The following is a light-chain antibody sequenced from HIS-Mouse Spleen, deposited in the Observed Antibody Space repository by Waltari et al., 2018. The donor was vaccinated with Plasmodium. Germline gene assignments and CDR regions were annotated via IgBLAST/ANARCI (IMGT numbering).Light chain of an antibody. CDR1: SSNIGSNY. J-gene: IGLJ3*02. V-gene: IGLV1-47*01. Sequence: QSVLTQPPSASGTPGQRVTISCSGSSSNIGSNYVYWYQQPPGTAPNLLIYRNNQRPSGVPARFSGSKSGTSASLAISGLRSEDEADYYCAAWDDSLSGRVFGGGTKLTVL. CDR3: AAWDDSLSGRV. CDR2: RNN.